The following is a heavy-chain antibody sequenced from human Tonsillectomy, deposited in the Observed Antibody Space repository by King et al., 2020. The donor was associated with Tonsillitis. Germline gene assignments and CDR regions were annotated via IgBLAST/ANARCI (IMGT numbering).Heavy chain of an antibody. D-gene: IGHD6-6*01. Sequence: VQLQQWGAGLLKPSETLSLTCAVYGVSFSGYYWSWIRQPPGKGLEWIGEINHSGSTNYNPSLKSRVTISVDTSKNQFSLKLSSVTAADTAVYYCARGRGSSSSGGKYYYYGMDVWGQGTTVTVSS. CDR2: INHSGST. V-gene: IGHV4-34*01. J-gene: IGHJ6*02. CDR1: GVSFSGYY. CDR3: ARGRGSSSSGGKYYYYGMDV.